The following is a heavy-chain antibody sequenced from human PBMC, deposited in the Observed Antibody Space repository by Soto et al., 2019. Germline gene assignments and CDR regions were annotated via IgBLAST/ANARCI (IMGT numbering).Heavy chain of an antibody. D-gene: IGHD6-19*01. CDR1: RGSIRNGDSY. CDR2: IYYSGTT. J-gene: IGHJ6*02. V-gene: IGHV4-30-4*01. Sequence: PSQTRSLTCTVSRGSIRNGDSYWSWIRQTPGKGLEWIGSIYYSGTTHNNTTPKSPVSVSLDTTKNHFSLKLTSVTAADTAVYYCARTKGGWYHWFNYGMDAWGQGTMVTVSS. CDR3: ARTKGGWYHWFNYGMDA.